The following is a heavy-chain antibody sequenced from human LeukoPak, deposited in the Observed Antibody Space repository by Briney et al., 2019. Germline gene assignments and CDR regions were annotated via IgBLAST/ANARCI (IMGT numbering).Heavy chain of an antibody. Sequence: ASVKVSCKASGGTFSSYAISWVRQAPGQGLEWMGGIIPIFGTANYAQKFQGRVTITTDESTSTAYMELSSLRSEDTAVYYCARAAYSSSWYFGYYYYYMDVWGKGTTVTVSS. CDR1: GGTFSSYA. CDR3: ARAAYSSSWYFGYYYYYMDV. D-gene: IGHD6-13*01. CDR2: IIPIFGTA. V-gene: IGHV1-69*05. J-gene: IGHJ6*03.